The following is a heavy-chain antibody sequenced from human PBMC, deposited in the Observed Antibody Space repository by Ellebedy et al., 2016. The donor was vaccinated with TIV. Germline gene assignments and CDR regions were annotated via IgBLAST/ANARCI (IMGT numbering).Heavy chain of an antibody. CDR1: GDSVSTNIAA. CDR3: ARGKQQWLVPSGMDV. Sequence: SQTLSLTCAISGDSVSTNIAAWNWIRQSPSRGLEWLGRTYYRSKWYNDYAVSVKSRITINPDTSKNQFSLQLSSVTAADTAVYYCARGKQQWLVPSGMDVWGQGTTVTVSS. V-gene: IGHV6-1*01. J-gene: IGHJ6*02. D-gene: IGHD6-19*01. CDR2: TYYRSKWYN.